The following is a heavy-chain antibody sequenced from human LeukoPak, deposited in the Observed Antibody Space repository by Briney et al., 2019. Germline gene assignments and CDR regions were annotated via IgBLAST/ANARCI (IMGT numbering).Heavy chain of an antibody. V-gene: IGHV3-7*02. CDR2: IKHEGSEK. CDR3: ASGYNRNY. Sequence: PGGSLRLSCAASGFTFRSYWMTWVRQAPRKGLEWVANIKHEGSEKYYVDSVKGRFTTSRDNAKNSLYLQMNSLRAEDTAVYYCASGYNRNYWGQGTLVTVSS. J-gene: IGHJ4*02. D-gene: IGHD6-13*01. CDR1: GFTFRSYW.